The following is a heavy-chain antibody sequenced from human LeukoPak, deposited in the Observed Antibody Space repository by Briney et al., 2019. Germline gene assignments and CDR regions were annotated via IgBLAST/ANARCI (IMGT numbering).Heavy chain of an antibody. J-gene: IGHJ4*02. D-gene: IGHD5-12*01. CDR1: GYTFTGYY. Sequence: ASVKVSCKASGYTFTGYYMHWVRQAPGQGLEWMGWINPNSGGTNYAQKFQGRVTMTRDTSISTAYMELSRLRSDDTAVYSCARAYSGYDVVDYWGQGTLVTVSS. CDR3: ARAYSGYDVVDY. V-gene: IGHV1-2*02. CDR2: INPNSGGT.